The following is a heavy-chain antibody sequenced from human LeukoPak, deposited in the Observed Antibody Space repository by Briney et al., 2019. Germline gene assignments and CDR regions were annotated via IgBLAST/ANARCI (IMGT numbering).Heavy chain of an antibody. D-gene: IGHD3-22*01. CDR2: ISDSGGST. Sequence: PGGSLRLSCAVSGITLSNYGMSWVRQAPGRGLEWVAGISDSGGSTNYADSVKGRFTISRDNRKNTLYLQMNSLRAEDTAVYFCARRGVVIRVILVGFHKEAYYFDSWGQGALSPSPQ. CDR1: GITLSNYG. V-gene: IGHV3-23*01. CDR3: ARRGVVIRVILVGFHKEAYYFDS. J-gene: IGHJ4*02.